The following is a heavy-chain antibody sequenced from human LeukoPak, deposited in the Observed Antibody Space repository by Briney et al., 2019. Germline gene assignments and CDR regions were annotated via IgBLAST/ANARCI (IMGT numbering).Heavy chain of an antibody. V-gene: IGHV1-24*01. J-gene: IGHJ4*02. CDR1: GYTLTELS. D-gene: IGHD3-9*01. Sequence: ASVKVSCKVSGYTLTELSMHWVRQAPGKGREWMGGFDPEDGETIYAQKFQGRVTMTEDTSTDTAYMELSSLRSEDTAVYYCATELRYFDWYLYWGQGTLVTVSS. CDR3: ATELRYFDWYLY. CDR2: FDPEDGET.